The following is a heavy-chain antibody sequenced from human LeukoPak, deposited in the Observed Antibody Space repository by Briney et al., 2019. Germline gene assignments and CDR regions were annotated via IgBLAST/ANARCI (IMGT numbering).Heavy chain of an antibody. D-gene: IGHD1-26*01. Sequence: GASVTVSCKPSGYTFTSYYIHWVRQAPGQGLEWMGIINPSSGATNYAQKFQGRVPMTRDTSTSTVYMELSSQRSEDTAVYYCARATDFYYYYGMDVWGQGTTVTVSS. V-gene: IGHV1-46*01. CDR3: ARATDFYYYYGMDV. CDR2: INPSSGAT. CDR1: GYTFTSYY. J-gene: IGHJ6*02.